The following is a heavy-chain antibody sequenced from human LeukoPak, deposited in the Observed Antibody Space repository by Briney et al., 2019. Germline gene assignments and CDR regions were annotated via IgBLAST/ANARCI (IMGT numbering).Heavy chain of an antibody. CDR2: IRYDGSNK. V-gene: IGHV3-30*02. CDR1: GFTFSSYG. D-gene: IGHD6-13*01. J-gene: IGHJ5*02. Sequence: GGSMRLSCAAYGFTFSSYGMHWDRQAPGKGLEWVAFIRYDGSNKYYADSVKGRFTISRDNSKNTLYLQMNSLRAEDTAVYYCAKGDSQQQLWNWFDPWGQGTLVTVSS. CDR3: AKGDSQQQLWNWFDP.